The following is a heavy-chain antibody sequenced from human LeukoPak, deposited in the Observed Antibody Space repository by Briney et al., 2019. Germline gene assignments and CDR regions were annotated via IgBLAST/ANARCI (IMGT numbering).Heavy chain of an antibody. D-gene: IGHD1-26*01. Sequence: SETLSLTCAVYGGSFSGYYWSWIRQPPGKGLEWIGEINHSGSTNYNPSLKSRVTISVDTSKNHFSLNLSSVTAADTAVYYCARFVRGSYYVRYYFDYWGQGTLVTVSS. J-gene: IGHJ4*02. CDR3: ARFVRGSYYVRYYFDY. CDR1: GGSFSGYY. CDR2: INHSGST. V-gene: IGHV4-34*01.